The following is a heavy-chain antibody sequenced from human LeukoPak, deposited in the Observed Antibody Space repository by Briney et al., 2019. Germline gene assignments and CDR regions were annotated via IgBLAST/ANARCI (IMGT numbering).Heavy chain of an antibody. Sequence: ASVKVSCKASGYTFTSYYMHWVRQAPGQGLEWMGIINPSGGSTSYAQKFQGRVTMTRDTSISTAYMELSRLRSDDTAVYYCARDYGDYDWFDPWGQGTLVTVSS. V-gene: IGHV1-46*01. CDR3: ARDYGDYDWFDP. D-gene: IGHD4-17*01. CDR2: INPSGGST. CDR1: GYTFTSYY. J-gene: IGHJ5*02.